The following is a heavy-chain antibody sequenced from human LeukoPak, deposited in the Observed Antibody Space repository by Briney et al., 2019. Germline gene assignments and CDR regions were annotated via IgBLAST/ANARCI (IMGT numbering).Heavy chain of an antibody. V-gene: IGHV3-23*01. CDR2: IRSSGGST. CDR1: GFTFSTYA. J-gene: IGHJ3*02. Sequence: GGSLRLSCVASGFTFSTYAMTWVRLAPGKGLEWVSGIRSSGGSTSYADSVKGRFAISRDISKNTLYLQMNSLRAEDTAVYYCAKYEVIYGPIWGQGTMVTVSS. D-gene: IGHD4-17*01. CDR3: AKYEVIYGPI.